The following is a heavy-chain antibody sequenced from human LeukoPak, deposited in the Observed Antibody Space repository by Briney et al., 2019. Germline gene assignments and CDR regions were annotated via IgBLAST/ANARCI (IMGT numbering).Heavy chain of an antibody. D-gene: IGHD6-13*01. Sequence: SETLSLTCAVYGGSFSGYYWSWIRQPPGKGLEWIGEINHSGSTNYNPSLKSRVTISVDTSKNQFSLKLSSATAADTAVYYCARHSSSWYPIDYWGQGTLVTVSS. CDR1: GGSFSGYY. J-gene: IGHJ4*02. V-gene: IGHV4-34*01. CDR3: ARHSSSWYPIDY. CDR2: INHSGST.